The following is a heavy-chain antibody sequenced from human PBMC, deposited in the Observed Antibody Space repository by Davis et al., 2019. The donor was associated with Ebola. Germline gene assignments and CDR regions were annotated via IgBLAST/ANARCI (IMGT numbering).Heavy chain of an antibody. CDR2: INPNDGRT. J-gene: IGHJ5*02. D-gene: IGHD3-10*01. V-gene: IGHV1-46*01. CDR3: ARVSSWVGGGDSSVP. Sequence: AASVKVSCKASGYTFTNYYMHWVRQAPGQGLEWMGMINPNDGRTIYAQNFQDRVTMTTDTSTTTAYMELRSLTSDETAVYYCARVSSWVGGGDSSVPWGQGTLVTVSS. CDR1: GYTFTNYY.